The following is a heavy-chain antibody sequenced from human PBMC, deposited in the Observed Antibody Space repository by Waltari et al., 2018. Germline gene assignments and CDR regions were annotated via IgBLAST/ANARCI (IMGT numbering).Heavy chain of an antibody. CDR1: VFTFSSYG. CDR3: VKSMTVTTGSLDS. D-gene: IGHD4-17*01. J-gene: IGHJ4*02. V-gene: IGHV3-33*06. CDR2: IGYDGSLK. Sequence: QVLLVESGGGVVQPGGSLRLSCATSVFTFSSYGMHGVRQAPGKGLEWVAVIGYDGSLKYYADSVKGRFTISRDTSKNTVYLEMNSLRVEDTALYYCVKSMTVTTGSLDSWGQGTPVSVSS.